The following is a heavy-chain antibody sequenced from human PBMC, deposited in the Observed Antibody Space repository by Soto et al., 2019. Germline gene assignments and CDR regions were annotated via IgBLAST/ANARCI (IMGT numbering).Heavy chain of an antibody. D-gene: IGHD3-3*01. CDR3: ASKQLGYYDFWSGYY. V-gene: IGHV1-69*06. CDR2: IIPIFGTA. J-gene: IGHJ4*02. CDR1: GGTLSSYA. Sequence: GASVKVSCKASGGTLSSYAISWVRQAPGQGLEWMGGIIPIFGTANYAQKFQGRVTITADKSTSTAYMELSSLRSEDTAVYYCASKQLGYYDFWSGYYWGQGTLVTVSS.